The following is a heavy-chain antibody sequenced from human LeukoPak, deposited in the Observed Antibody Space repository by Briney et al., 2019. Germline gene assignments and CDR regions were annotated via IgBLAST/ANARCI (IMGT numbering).Heavy chain of an antibody. J-gene: IGHJ4*02. CDR1: GGSISSYY. Sequence: PSETLSLTCTVSGGSISSYYWSWIRQPPGKGLEWIGYIYYSGCTNYNPSLKSRVTISVDTSKNQFSLKLSSVTAADTAVYYCARVGSYGQYYFDYWGQGNLVTVSS. CDR3: ARVGSYGQYYFDY. V-gene: IGHV4-59*01. D-gene: IGHD5-18*01. CDR2: IYYSGCT.